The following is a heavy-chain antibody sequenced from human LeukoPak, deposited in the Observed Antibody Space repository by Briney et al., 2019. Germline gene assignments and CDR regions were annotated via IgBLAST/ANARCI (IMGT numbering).Heavy chain of an antibody. CDR3: AREVPGTVFYYYYYMDV. Sequence: SETLSLTCTVSGGSNSSHYWSWIRQPPGKGLEWIGYIYYSGSTNYNPSLKSRVTISVDTSKNQFSLKLSSVTAADTAVYYCAREVPGTVFYYYYYMDVWGKGTTVTVSS. D-gene: IGHD4-11*01. J-gene: IGHJ6*03. CDR1: GGSNSSHY. CDR2: IYYSGST. V-gene: IGHV4-59*11.